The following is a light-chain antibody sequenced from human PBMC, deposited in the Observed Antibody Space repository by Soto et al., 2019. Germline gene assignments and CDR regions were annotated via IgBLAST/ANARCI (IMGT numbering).Light chain of an antibody. CDR1: QSISSW. CDR2: DAS. V-gene: IGKV1-5*01. Sequence: DIQMTQSPSTLSASVGDRVTITCRASQSISSWLAWYQQKPGKAPKLLIYDASSLESGVPSRFSGSGSGTEFPLTISSLQPDDFATYYCQQYNSSLFGQGTKLEIK. CDR3: QQYNSSL. J-gene: IGKJ2*01.